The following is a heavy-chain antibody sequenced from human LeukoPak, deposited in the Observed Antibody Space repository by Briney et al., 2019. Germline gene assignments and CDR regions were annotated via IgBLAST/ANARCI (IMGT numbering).Heavy chain of an antibody. CDR3: ARDYCSSTSCLFDY. CDR2: IWNDGSNK. Sequence: GGSLRLSCAASGFTFSSYGMHWVRQAPGQGLEWVAVIWNDGSNKYFVDSVKGRFTISRDNSKNTLYLQMNSLRTEDTAVYYCARDYCSSTSCLFDYWGQGTLVTVSS. J-gene: IGHJ4*02. D-gene: IGHD2-2*01. CDR1: GFTFSSYG. V-gene: IGHV3-33*01.